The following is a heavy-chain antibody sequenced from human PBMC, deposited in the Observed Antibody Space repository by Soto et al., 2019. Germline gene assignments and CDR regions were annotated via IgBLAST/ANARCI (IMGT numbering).Heavy chain of an antibody. CDR2: IYYSGST. CDR1: GGSISSGDYY. D-gene: IGHD3-3*01. Sequence: ASETLSLTCTVSGGSISSGDYYWSWIRQPPGKGLEWIGYIYYSGSTNYNPSLKSRVTISVDTSKNQFSLKLSSVTAADTAVYYCARAAPGSDTIFGVVIENYYYYYGMDVWGQGTTVTVSS. J-gene: IGHJ6*02. V-gene: IGHV4-61*08. CDR3: ARAAPGSDTIFGVVIENYYYYYGMDV.